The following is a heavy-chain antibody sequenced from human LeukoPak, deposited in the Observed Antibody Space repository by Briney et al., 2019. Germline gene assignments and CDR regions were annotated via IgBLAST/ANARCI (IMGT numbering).Heavy chain of an antibody. V-gene: IGHV3-53*01. CDR1: GFTVSSNY. Sequence: GGSLRLSCAASGFTVSSNYMSWVRQASGKGLEWVSVIYSGGSTYYADSVKGRFTISRDNFKNTLYLQMNSLRAEDTAVYYCAREFHDYYYYGMDVWGQGTTVTVSS. J-gene: IGHJ6*02. CDR2: IYSGGST. CDR3: AREFHDYYYYGMDV.